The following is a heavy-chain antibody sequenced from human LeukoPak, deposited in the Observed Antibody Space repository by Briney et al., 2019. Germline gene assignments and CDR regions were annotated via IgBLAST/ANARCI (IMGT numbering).Heavy chain of an antibody. CDR1: GYTFTSYG. J-gene: IGHJ4*02. V-gene: IGHV1-18*01. Sequence: GASVKVSCKASGYTFTSYGISWVRQAPGQGLEWMGWISAYNGNTNYAQKLQGRVTMTTDTSTSTAYMELRSLRSDDTAVYYCARVGAPNIVVVTASPLGYWGQGTLVTVSS. CDR3: ARVGAPNIVVVTASPLGY. D-gene: IGHD2-21*02. CDR2: ISAYNGNT.